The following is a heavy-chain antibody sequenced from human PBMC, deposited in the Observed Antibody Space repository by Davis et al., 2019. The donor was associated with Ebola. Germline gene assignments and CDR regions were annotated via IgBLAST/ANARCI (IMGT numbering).Heavy chain of an antibody. J-gene: IGHJ3*01. V-gene: IGHV5-51*01. CDR2: IYPGDSDT. CDR1: GNSFSSHW. Sequence: GESLKISCKDSGNSFSSHWIGWVRQMPGKGLEWMGIIYPGDSDTRYSPSFQGQVTISADKSISTAYLQWSGLKASDTAMYYCASLRRTITGMDDAFDVWGQGTMVTVSS. CDR3: ASLRRTITGMDDAFDV. D-gene: IGHD1-20*01.